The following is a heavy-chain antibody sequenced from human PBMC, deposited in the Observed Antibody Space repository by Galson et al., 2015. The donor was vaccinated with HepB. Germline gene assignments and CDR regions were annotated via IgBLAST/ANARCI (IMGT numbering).Heavy chain of an antibody. CDR1: RFTFDNYG. V-gene: IGHV3-23*01. J-gene: IGHJ4*02. CDR3: AKDPHYFESSGTYFTPHCFDY. CDR2: ISHSGRRT. D-gene: IGHD3-22*01. Sequence: SLRLSCAASRFTFDNYGMSWVRQAPGKGLEWVSSISHSGRRTYYTDAVKGRFTISRDNSRDTLYLQIDSLRVEDTAVYFCAKDPHYFESSGTYFTPHCFDYWGQGTPVTVSS.